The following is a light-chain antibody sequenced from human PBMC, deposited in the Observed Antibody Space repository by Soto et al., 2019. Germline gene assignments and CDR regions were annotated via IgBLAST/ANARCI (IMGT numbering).Light chain of an antibody. Sequence: EIVMTQSPATLSVSPGESATLSCRASHSVNTNLAWYQQKPGRAPRLLIHGASTRATGIPARFSGSGSGTEFTLNISSLQSEDFAVYYCQQYNNWPTNTFGQGTKLEIK. CDR2: GAS. J-gene: IGKJ2*01. CDR3: QQYNNWPTNT. CDR1: HSVNTN. V-gene: IGKV3-15*01.